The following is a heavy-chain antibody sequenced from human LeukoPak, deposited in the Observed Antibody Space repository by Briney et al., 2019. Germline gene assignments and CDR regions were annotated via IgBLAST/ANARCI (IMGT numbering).Heavy chain of an antibody. CDR1: GFTFSSYV. CDR3: ASARPTSSWTAFDI. D-gene: IGHD6-13*01. Sequence: PGGSLRLSCAASGFTFSSYVMHWVRQAPGKGLEWVTIIWFDGNNKYYADSVKGRFTISRDNSKNMLYLQMNSLRAEDTAVYYCASARPTSSWTAFDIWGQGTMVTVSS. CDR2: IWFDGNNK. J-gene: IGHJ3*02. V-gene: IGHV3-33*01.